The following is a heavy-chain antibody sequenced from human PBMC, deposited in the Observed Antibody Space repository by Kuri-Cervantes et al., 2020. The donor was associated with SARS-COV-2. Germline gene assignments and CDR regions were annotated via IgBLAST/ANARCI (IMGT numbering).Heavy chain of an antibody. J-gene: IGHJ2*01. D-gene: IGHD3-10*01. CDR3: ARRSGIRYWYFDL. V-gene: IGHV4-59*08. Sequence: SETLSLTCAVYGGSFSGYYWSWIRQPPGKGLEWIGYIYYSGSTNYNPSLKSRVTISVDTSKNQFSLKLNSVTAADTAVYYCARRSGIRYWYFDLWGRGTLVTVSS. CDR2: IYYSGST. CDR1: GGSFSGYY.